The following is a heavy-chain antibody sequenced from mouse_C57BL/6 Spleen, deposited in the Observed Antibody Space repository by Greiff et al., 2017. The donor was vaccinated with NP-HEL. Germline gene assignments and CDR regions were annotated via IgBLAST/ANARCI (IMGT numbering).Heavy chain of an antibody. CDR3: ARRGDGYSLDY. D-gene: IGHD2-3*01. V-gene: IGHV1-69*01. J-gene: IGHJ2*01. CDR1: GYTFTSYW. CDR2: IDPPDSYT. Sequence: QVQLQQPGAELVMPGASVKLSCKASGYTFTSYWMHWVKQRPGQGLEWIGEIDPPDSYTNYNQKFKGKSTLTVDNSYSTAYMQLSSLTSEDSAVDYCARRGDGYSLDYWGQGTTLTVSS.